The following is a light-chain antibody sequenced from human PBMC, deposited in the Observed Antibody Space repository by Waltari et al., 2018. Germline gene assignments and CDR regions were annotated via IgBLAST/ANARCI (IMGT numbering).Light chain of an antibody. V-gene: IGLV2-8*01. CDR2: EVN. CDR1: SSDVGGYNY. Sequence: QSALTQPPSASGSPGQSVTISCTGTSSDVGGYNYVSWYQQYPDKAPKLMIYEVNTLPAGVPDRFSGSKSGNTASLTVSGLQAEDEADYYCSSYAGADTVVFGGGTKLTVL. CDR3: SSYAGADTVV. J-gene: IGLJ2*01.